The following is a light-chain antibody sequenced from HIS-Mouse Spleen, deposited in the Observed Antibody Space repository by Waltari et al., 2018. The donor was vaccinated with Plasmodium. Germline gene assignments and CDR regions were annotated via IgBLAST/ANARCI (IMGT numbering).Light chain of an antibody. CDR3: YSAADNKLV. J-gene: IGLJ3*02. Sequence: SYELTQPSSVSVSPGQTARITCSGDVLAKKYARWFQQKPGQAPVLVLYKDSERPSGIPERFSGSGSGTTVTLTISGAQVEDEADYYCYSAADNKLVFGGGTKLTVL. CDR1: VLAKKY. V-gene: IGLV3-27*01. CDR2: KDS.